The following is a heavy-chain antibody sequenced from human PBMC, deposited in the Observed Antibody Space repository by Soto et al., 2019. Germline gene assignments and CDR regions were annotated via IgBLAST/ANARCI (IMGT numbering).Heavy chain of an antibody. CDR2: ISGSSSTI. CDR1: GFTFSSYS. Sequence: GGSLRLSCAASGFTFSSYSMNWARQAPGKGLEWVSYISGSSSTIYYADSVKGRFTISRDNAKNSLYLQMNSLRDEDTAVYYCARDGGYSGYYNWFDPWGQGTLVTVSS. CDR3: ARDGGYSGYYNWFDP. J-gene: IGHJ5*02. V-gene: IGHV3-48*02. D-gene: IGHD5-12*01.